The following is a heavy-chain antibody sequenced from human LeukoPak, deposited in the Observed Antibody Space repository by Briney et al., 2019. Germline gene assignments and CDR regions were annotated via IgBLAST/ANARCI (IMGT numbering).Heavy chain of an antibody. CDR3: ARGSRGRTYYDILTGYYYYYYYYMDV. Sequence: PGGSLRLSCAASGFVFNTYAMSWVRQAPGKGLEWVSGLSGSGGSTFYADSVKGRFTISRDNAKNSLYLQMNSLRAEDTALYYCARGSRGRTYYDILTGYYYYYYYYMDVWGKGTTVTVSS. J-gene: IGHJ6*03. CDR1: GFVFNTYA. D-gene: IGHD3-9*01. V-gene: IGHV3-23*01. CDR2: LSGSGGST.